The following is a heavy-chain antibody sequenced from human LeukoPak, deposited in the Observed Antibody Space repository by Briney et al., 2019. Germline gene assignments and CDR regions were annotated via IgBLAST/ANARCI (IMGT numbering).Heavy chain of an antibody. CDR2: ISDDGSNK. CDR1: GFTFSNYA. J-gene: IGHJ5*02. Sequence: GGSLRLSCAASGFTFSNYAVHWVRQAPGKGLEWVALISDDGSNKYYTNSVKGRFTISRDNSKNTLYLQMNGLRAEDTAVYYCARDSYSRMISVTTANWFDPWGQGTLVTVSS. D-gene: IGHD4-17*01. V-gene: IGHV3-30-3*01. CDR3: ARDSYSRMISVTTANWFDP.